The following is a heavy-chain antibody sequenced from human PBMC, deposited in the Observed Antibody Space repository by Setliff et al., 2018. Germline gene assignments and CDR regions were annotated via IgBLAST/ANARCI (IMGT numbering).Heavy chain of an antibody. CDR1: GYTLTELS. CDR2: FDPEDGET. Sequence: ASVKVSCKVSGYTLTELSMHWVRQAPGKGLEWMGGFDPEDGETIYAQKFQGRVTMTRDTSTNTVYMQLSSLRSEDTAVYYCARESTAKNFWGEYSDYWGQGTLVTVLL. J-gene: IGHJ4*02. V-gene: IGHV1-24*01. CDR3: ARESTAKNFWGEYSDY. D-gene: IGHD3-3*01.